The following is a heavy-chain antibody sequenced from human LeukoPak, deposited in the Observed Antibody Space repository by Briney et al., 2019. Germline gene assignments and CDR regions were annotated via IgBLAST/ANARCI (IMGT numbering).Heavy chain of an antibody. D-gene: IGHD6-13*01. Sequence: SVKVSCKASGGTFSSYAISWVRQAPGQGLEWMGGIIPIFGTANYAQKFQGRVTITADESTSTAYMELSSLRSEDTAVYYCARGVVAAAGEYNWFDPWGQGTLVTVSS. CDR1: GGTFSSYA. V-gene: IGHV1-69*13. CDR2: IIPIFGTA. CDR3: ARGVVAAAGEYNWFDP. J-gene: IGHJ5*02.